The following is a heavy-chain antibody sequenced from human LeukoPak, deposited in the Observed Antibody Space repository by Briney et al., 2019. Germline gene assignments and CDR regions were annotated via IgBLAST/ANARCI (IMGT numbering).Heavy chain of an antibody. J-gene: IGHJ5*02. Sequence: GASVKVSCKASGYTFTSYGISWVRQAPGQGLEWMGWISAYNGNTNYAQKLQGRVTMTTDTSTSTAYMELRSLRSDDTAVYYCARDTSSSWYSANRFDPWGQGTLVTVSS. CDR1: GYTFTSYG. CDR2: ISAYNGNT. CDR3: ARDTSSSWYSANRFDP. D-gene: IGHD6-13*01. V-gene: IGHV1-18*04.